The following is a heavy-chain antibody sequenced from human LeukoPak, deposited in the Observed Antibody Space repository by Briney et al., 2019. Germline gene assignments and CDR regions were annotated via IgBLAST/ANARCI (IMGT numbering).Heavy chain of an antibody. CDR2: IYTSGTT. J-gene: IGHJ5*02. CDR3: ARGGKYSSWYDRVNWFDP. V-gene: IGHV4-61*02. Sequence: PSETLSLTCTVSGGSISSGNYYWSWIRQPAGKGLEWIGRIYTSGTTNYNPYLKSRVTISVDTSKNQFSLKLSSVTAADTAVYYCARGGKYSSWYDRVNWFDPWGQGTLVTVSS. D-gene: IGHD6-13*01. CDR1: GGSISSGNYY.